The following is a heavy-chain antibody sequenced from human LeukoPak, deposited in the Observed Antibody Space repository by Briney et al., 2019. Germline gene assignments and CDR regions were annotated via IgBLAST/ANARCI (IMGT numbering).Heavy chain of an antibody. V-gene: IGHV3-30*02. CDR2: IRYDGSNK. CDR1: GFTFSSYG. CDR3: AKGREERYSGFLDLDY. D-gene: IGHD1-26*01. J-gene: IGHJ4*02. Sequence: PGGSLRLSCAASGFTFSSYGMHWVRQAPGKGLEWVAFIRYDGSNKYYADSVKGRFTISRDNSKNTLYLQMNSLRAEDTAVYYCAKGREERYSGFLDLDYWGQGTLVTVSS.